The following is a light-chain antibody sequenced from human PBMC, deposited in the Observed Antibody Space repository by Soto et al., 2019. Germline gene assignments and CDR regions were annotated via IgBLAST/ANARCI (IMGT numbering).Light chain of an antibody. J-gene: IGLJ2*01. CDR1: SSDVGGYNF. CDR2: DVT. Sequence: QSALTQPPSASGSPGQSVTISCTGASSDVGGYNFVSWYQHHPGKAPRLMIYDVTQRPSGVPDRFSGSKSGNTASLTVSGLQVDDEAHYYCSSYAGSSIPVAFGGGTKVTVL. CDR3: SSYAGSSIPVA. V-gene: IGLV2-8*01.